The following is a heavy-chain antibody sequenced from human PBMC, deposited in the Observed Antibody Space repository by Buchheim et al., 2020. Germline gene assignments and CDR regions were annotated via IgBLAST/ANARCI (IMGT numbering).Heavy chain of an antibody. CDR3: ARGKSSGQNYYYYGMDV. J-gene: IGHJ6*02. CDR2: INSDGSST. V-gene: IGHV3-74*01. Sequence: EVQLVESGGGLVQPGGSLRLSCAASGFTFSSYWMHWVRQAPGKGLVWVSRINSDGSSTSYADSEKGRFTISRENDKNPLYLQMNSLRAEDTAVYYCARGKSSGQNYYYYGMDVWGQGTT. CDR1: GFTFSSYW. D-gene: IGHD3-10*01.